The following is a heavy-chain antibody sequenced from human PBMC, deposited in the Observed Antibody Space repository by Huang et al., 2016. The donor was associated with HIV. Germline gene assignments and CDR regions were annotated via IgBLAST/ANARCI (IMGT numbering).Heavy chain of an antibody. CDR2: ISDEATTV. J-gene: IGHJ4*02. CDR3: ARKEELDY. Sequence: QVQLVVSGGGWVNLGGSLRLSCAASGFTFSDYYISWIRQAAGGRLEWVSYISDEATTVYYADSVKGRFTISRDDAKSSLYLQMTSLRAEDTAVYYCARKEELDYWGQGTLVTVSS. V-gene: IGHV3-11*01. CDR1: GFTFSDYY.